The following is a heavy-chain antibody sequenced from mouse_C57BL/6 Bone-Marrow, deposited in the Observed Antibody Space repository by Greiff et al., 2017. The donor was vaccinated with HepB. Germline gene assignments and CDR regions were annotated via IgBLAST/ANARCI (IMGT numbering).Heavy chain of an antibody. CDR1: GYAFTNYL. V-gene: IGHV1-54*01. CDR3: AREGLRPYYYAMDY. Sequence: QVQLQQSGAELVRPGTSVKVSCKASGYAFTNYLIEWVKQRPGQGLEWIGVINPGSGGTNYNEKFKGKATLTADKSSSTAYMQLSSLTSEDSAVYFCAREGLRPYYYAMDYWGQGTSVTVSS. J-gene: IGHJ4*01. CDR2: INPGSGGT. D-gene: IGHD1-2*01.